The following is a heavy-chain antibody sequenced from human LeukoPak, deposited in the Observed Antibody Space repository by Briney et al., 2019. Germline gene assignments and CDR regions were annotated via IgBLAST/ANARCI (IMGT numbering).Heavy chain of an antibody. CDR3: ATWECSSTSCTNDY. D-gene: IGHD2-2*01. Sequence: GGSLRLSCVASGFTFSSYWMHWVRQAPGKGLVWVSRINTDGSSTRYADSVKGRFTISRDNAKNTLYLQMNSLRAEDTAVYYCATWECSSTSCTNDYWGHGTLVSVSS. CDR2: INTDGSST. V-gene: IGHV3-74*01. CDR1: GFTFSSYW. J-gene: IGHJ4*01.